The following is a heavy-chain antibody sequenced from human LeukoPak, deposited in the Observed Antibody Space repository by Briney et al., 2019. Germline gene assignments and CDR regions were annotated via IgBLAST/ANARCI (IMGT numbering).Heavy chain of an antibody. V-gene: IGHV3-33*08. CDR1: GFTFSNAW. D-gene: IGHD2-8*01. J-gene: IGHJ6*02. CDR3: ARDRHCVNGVCHSPPGMDV. CDR2: IWFDKNQ. Sequence: RGSLRLSCAASGFTFSNAWMNWVRQAPGKGLEWVADIWFDKNQHFADSVKGRFAISRDNSKNTVYLQINSLRAEDTAVYYCARDRHCVNGVCHSPPGMDVWGQGTTVTVSS.